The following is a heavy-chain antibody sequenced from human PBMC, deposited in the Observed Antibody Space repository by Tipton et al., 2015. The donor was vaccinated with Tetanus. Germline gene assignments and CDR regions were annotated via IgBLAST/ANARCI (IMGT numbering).Heavy chain of an antibody. CDR3: AKGPQPAASEAYNWFES. Sequence: RSLRLSCAASGFIFRNFLMYWVRQAPGKGLEWVADVSYDGDTKNYADSVKGRYSISRDNSENTVYLQMNSLRAVDTAVYFCAKGPQPAASEAYNWFESWGQGTLVAVSS. J-gene: IGHJ5*01. CDR2: VSYDGDTK. V-gene: IGHV3-30*18. CDR1: GFIFRNFL. D-gene: IGHD6-13*01.